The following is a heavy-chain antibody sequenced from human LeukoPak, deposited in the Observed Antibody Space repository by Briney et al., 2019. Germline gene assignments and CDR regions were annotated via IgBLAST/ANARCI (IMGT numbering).Heavy chain of an antibody. J-gene: IGHJ5*02. CDR2: IYPGDSDT. CDR3: ARNHYDSSGYYFRLGWFDP. D-gene: IGHD3-22*01. CDR1: GYSFTSYW. V-gene: IGHV5-51*01. Sequence: GESLKISCKGSGYSFTSYWIGWVRQMPGKGLEWMGIIYPGDSDTRYSPSFQGQVTISADKSISTAYLQWSSLKASDTAMYYCARNHYDSSGYYFRLGWFDPWGKGTLVTVSS.